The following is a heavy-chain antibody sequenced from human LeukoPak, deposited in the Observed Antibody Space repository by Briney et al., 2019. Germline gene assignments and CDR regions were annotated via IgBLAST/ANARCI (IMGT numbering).Heavy chain of an antibody. Sequence: GRSLRLSCAASGFTFDDYAMHWVRQAPGKGLEWVSGISWNSGSIGYADSVGGRFTISRDNAENSLYLQMNSLRAEDTALYYCAKDIYSSNWYYFDSWGQGTLVTVSS. J-gene: IGHJ4*02. CDR2: ISWNSGSI. CDR3: AKDIYSSNWYYFDS. V-gene: IGHV3-9*01. CDR1: GFTFDDYA. D-gene: IGHD6-13*01.